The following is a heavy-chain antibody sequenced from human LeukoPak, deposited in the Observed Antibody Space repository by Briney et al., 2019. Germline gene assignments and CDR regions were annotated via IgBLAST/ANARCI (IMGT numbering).Heavy chain of an antibody. J-gene: IGHJ4*02. CDR2: IHNDGNT. Sequence: GGSLRLSCAASGFDVSINYMNWIRQSPEKGLEWVSIIHNDGNTYYAHSVKGRFTVSRDNSKNTVSLQMDSLRVDDTAVYFCARGFLQLTPYYFDYWGQGTLVTVSS. D-gene: IGHD1-1*01. CDR1: GFDVSINY. CDR3: ARGFLQLTPYYFDY. V-gene: IGHV3-66*01.